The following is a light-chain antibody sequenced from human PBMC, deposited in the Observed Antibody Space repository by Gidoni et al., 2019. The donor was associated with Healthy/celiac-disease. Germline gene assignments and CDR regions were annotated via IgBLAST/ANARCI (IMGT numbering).Light chain of an antibody. CDR1: KLGDKY. Sequence: SYELTQPPPVSVSPRQTASITCSGDKLGDKYACWYQQKPGQSPVLVIYQDSKRPSGIPERFSGSNSGNTATLTISGTQAMDEADYYCQAWDSSTGIFGTGTKVTVL. CDR3: QAWDSSTGI. CDR2: QDS. J-gene: IGLJ1*01. V-gene: IGLV3-1*01.